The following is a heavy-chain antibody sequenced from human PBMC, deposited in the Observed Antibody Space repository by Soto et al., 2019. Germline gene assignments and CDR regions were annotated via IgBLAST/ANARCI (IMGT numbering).Heavy chain of an antibody. D-gene: IGHD3-10*02. J-gene: IGHJ6*02. Sequence: QVRLVQSGAEVKEPGDSVRVSCEASGYTFTAYHIHWVRQAPGQGLEWMGWINPKFGDTGYAQDLQGRGSMTSAMSISTVYMELSRLTSDDAAIYYCARNMDYYYGRGSGDGHGVWGQGTTVTVFS. CDR2: INPKFGDT. V-gene: IGHV1-2*02. CDR1: GYTFTAYH. CDR3: ARNMDYYYGRGSGDGHGV.